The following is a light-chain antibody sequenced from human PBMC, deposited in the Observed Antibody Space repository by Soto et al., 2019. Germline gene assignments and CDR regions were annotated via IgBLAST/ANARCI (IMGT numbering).Light chain of an antibody. CDR3: QQYGSSACA. J-gene: IGKJ1*01. CDR2: GAS. V-gene: IGKV3-20*01. CDR1: QSVSSNY. Sequence: EVVLTQSPATLSVSPGERATLSCRASQSVSSNYVAWYQHKPGQAPRLLIYGASSRATGIPDRFSGSGSGTDFTLTISRLKPEDFAVYYCQQYGSSACAFGQGTKVDI.